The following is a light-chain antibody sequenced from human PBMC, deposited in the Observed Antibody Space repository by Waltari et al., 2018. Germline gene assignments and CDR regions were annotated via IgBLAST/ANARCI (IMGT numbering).Light chain of an antibody. CDR3: QELNIFPLT. CDR2: DTS. J-gene: IGKJ4*01. CDR1: PAITDY. Sequence: DIQLTQSPSLLSASVGDRSTITSRASPAITDYLAWYQVRPGRAPKLLVYDTSTVQSGVPSRFSGSESETDFTLTISTLQPEDFATYYCQELNIFPLTFGGGTKVEIK. V-gene: IGKV1-9*01.